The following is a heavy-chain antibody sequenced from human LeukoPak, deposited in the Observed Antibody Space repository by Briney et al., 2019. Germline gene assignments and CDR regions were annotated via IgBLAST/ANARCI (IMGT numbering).Heavy chain of an antibody. D-gene: IGHD4-17*01. Sequence: GASVKVSCKASGYTFTGYYMHWVRQAPGQGLEWMGRINPNSGGTNYAQKFQGRVTMNRDTSISTAYMERSRLRSDDTAVYYCARATYGDYEDYWGQGTLVTVSS. J-gene: IGHJ4*02. CDR1: GYTFTGYY. V-gene: IGHV1-2*06. CDR2: INPNSGGT. CDR3: ARATYGDYEDY.